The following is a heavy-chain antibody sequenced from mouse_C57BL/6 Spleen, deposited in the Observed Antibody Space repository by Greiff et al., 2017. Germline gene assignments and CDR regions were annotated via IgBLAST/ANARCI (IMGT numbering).Heavy chain of an antibody. CDR3: ARSYDYDGYYAMDY. CDR2: IWTGGGT. Sequence: QVQLKQSGPGLVAPSQSLSITCTVSGFSLTSYAISWVRQPPGKGLEWLGVIWTGGGTNYNSALKSRLSISKDNSKSQVFLKMNSLQTDDTASYYCARSYDYDGYYAMDYWGQGTSVTVSS. D-gene: IGHD2-4*01. V-gene: IGHV2-9-1*01. J-gene: IGHJ4*01. CDR1: GFSLTSYA.